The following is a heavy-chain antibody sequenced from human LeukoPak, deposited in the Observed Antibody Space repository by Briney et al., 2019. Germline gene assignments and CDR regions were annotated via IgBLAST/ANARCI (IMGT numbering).Heavy chain of an antibody. Sequence: GESLKISCKCSGYNFTSFWIGWVRQMPGKGLEWMGIIYPGDSDTRYSPSFQGQVTISADKSISTAYLQWSSLKASDTAMYYCARRKGIAVAGDAFDIWGQGTMVTVSS. D-gene: IGHD6-19*01. CDR3: ARRKGIAVAGDAFDI. J-gene: IGHJ3*02. CDR2: IYPGDSDT. V-gene: IGHV5-51*01. CDR1: GYNFTSFW.